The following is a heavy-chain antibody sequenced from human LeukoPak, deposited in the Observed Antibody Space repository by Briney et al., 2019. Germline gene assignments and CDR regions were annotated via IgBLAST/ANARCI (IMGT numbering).Heavy chain of an antibody. CDR2: ISSDGITT. CDR1: GFTFSTSW. CDR3: ARDAYKLFDY. V-gene: IGHV3-74*01. Sequence: PGGSLRLSCATSGFTFSTSWMHWVRQAPGEGLVWVSRISSDGITTTYADSVKGRFTISRDNAKNTLYLQMNSLRVEDTAVYYCARDAYKLFDYWGQGTLVTVFS. J-gene: IGHJ4*02. D-gene: IGHD5-24*01.